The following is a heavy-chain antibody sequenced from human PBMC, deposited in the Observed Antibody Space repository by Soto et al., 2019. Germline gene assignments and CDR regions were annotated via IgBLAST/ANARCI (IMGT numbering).Heavy chain of an antibody. D-gene: IGHD5-12*01. J-gene: IGHJ6*02. Sequence: QVQLVQSGAEVKKPGASVKVSCKASGYTFTSYGISWVRQAPGQGLEWMGWISAYNGNTNYAQKLQGRVTMTTDTPTSTASIEQRSRRTDDTTVYYCGSSAITEDYYYGMDVWGQGTTVTVSS. CDR1: GYTFTSYG. V-gene: IGHV1-18*04. CDR2: ISAYNGNT. CDR3: GSSAITEDYYYGMDV.